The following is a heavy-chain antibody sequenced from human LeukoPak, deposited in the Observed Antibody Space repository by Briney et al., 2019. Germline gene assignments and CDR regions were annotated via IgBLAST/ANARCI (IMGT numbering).Heavy chain of an antibody. CDR1: GGSISSHY. D-gene: IGHD3-3*01. Sequence: PSETLSLTCTVSGGSISSHYWSWIRQPPGKGLEWIGYIYYSGSTNYNPSLKSRVTISVDTSKNQFSLKLSSVTAADTAAYYCASVYYDFWSGYSNYYFDYWGQGTLVTVSS. J-gene: IGHJ4*02. CDR2: IYYSGST. CDR3: ASVYYDFWSGYSNYYFDY. V-gene: IGHV4-59*11.